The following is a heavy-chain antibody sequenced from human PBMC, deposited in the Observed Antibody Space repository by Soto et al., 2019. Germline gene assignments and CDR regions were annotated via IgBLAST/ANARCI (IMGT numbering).Heavy chain of an antibody. CDR3: ARVTSTVVTGDF. D-gene: IGHD4-17*01. CDR2: ISRTSNYI. Sequence: EVQLVESGGGLVKPGESMRLSCGVSGFTFSSYSMNWVRQAPGKGLEWVSSISRTSNYIYYTDSVKGRFTVSRDNAKNSLYLQMDNLRVDDTAVYFCARVTSTVVTGDFRGQGILVSVSS. CDR1: GFTFSSYS. J-gene: IGHJ4*02. V-gene: IGHV3-21*06.